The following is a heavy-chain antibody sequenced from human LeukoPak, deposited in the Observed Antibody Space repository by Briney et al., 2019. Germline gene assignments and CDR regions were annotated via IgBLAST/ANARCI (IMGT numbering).Heavy chain of an antibody. V-gene: IGHV4-39*07. Sequence: SETLSLTCTVSGGSISSSCYYWGWIRQPPGKGLEWIGGIYYSGSTYYNPSLKSRVTISVDTSKNQFSLKLSSVTAADTAVYYCARGTYSSSSNGDAFDIWGQGTMVTVSS. CDR2: IYYSGST. CDR1: GGSISSSCYY. D-gene: IGHD6-13*01. J-gene: IGHJ3*02. CDR3: ARGTYSSSSNGDAFDI.